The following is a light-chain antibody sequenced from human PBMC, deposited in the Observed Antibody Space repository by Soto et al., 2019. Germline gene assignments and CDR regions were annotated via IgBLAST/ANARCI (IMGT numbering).Light chain of an antibody. Sequence: QSVLTQPPSVSAAPGRKVTISCSGSSSNIGTNYVSWYQHLPGTAPKLLIYDNDKRPSGIPDRFSGSKSGTSATLGITGLQTGDEADYYCATWQSSLTGGWVFGGGTKLTVL. CDR2: DND. CDR1: SSNIGTNY. J-gene: IGLJ3*02. V-gene: IGLV1-51*01. CDR3: ATWQSSLTGGWV.